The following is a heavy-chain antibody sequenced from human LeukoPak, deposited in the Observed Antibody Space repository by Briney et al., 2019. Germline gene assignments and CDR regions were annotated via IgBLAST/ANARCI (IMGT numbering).Heavy chain of an antibody. CDR3: ARELGGTKTGGFDI. CDR1: GFIFSYHD. Sequence: GGSLRLSCAASGFIFSYHDMHWVRQAPGKGLEFVSSIGAAGAHTFYADSVKGRFTISRDNFQSTMYLQMDGLRPEDSAVYYCARELGGTKTGGFDIWGQGTVVTVSS. D-gene: IGHD1-14*01. J-gene: IGHJ3*02. CDR2: IGAAGAHT. V-gene: IGHV3-64*02.